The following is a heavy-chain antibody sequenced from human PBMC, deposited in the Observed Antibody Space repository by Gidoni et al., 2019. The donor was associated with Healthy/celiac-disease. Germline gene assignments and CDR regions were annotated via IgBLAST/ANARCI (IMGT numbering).Heavy chain of an antibody. V-gene: IGHV3-23*01. D-gene: IGHD3-16*01. CDR2: ISGSGGST. Sequence: EVQLLESGGGLVQPGGSLRLSCPASGFSFSSYAMSWVRQAPGKGLEWVSAISGSGGSTYYADSVKGRFTISRDNSKNTLYLQMNSLRAEDTAVYYCANSDDGGAQSDYWGQGTLVTVSS. CDR1: GFSFSSYA. CDR3: ANSDDGGAQSDY. J-gene: IGHJ4*02.